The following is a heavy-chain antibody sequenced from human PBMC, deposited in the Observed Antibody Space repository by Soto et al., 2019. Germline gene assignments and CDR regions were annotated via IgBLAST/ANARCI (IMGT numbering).Heavy chain of an antibody. CDR3: AREDPGQWLGTGFDY. D-gene: IGHD6-19*01. J-gene: IGHJ4*02. V-gene: IGHV3-30-3*01. CDR2: ISYDGSNK. Sequence: QVQLVESGGGVVQPGRSLRLSCAASGFTFSSYAMHWVRQAPGKGLEWVAVISYDGSNKYYADSAKGRFTISRDNSKNTLYLQMNSLRAEDTAVYYCAREDPGQWLGTGFDYWGQGTLVTVSS. CDR1: GFTFSSYA.